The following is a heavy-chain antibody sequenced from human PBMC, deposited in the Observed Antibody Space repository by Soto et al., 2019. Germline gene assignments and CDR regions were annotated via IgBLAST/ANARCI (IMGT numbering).Heavy chain of an antibody. CDR3: ARDWVPGYYFDY. J-gene: IGHJ4*02. CDR2: ISAYNGST. CDR1: GYTFTSYG. Sequence: ASVKVSCKASGYTFTSYGISWVRQAPGQGLEWMGWISAYNGSTSYAQKFQGRVTMTRDTSTSTVYMELSSLRSEDTAVYYCARDWVPGYYFDYWGQGTLVTVSS. D-gene: IGHD3-22*01. V-gene: IGHV1-18*01.